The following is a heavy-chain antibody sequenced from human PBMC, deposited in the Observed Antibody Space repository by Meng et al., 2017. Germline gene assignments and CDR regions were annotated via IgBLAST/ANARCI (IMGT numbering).Heavy chain of an antibody. CDR1: GYTFTSYA. CDR3: ARDSCTGGICYRGSFDY. Sequence: QAQVGESGAEGKEPGASVKVSCKASGYTFTSYAMHWVRQAPGQSLEWMGWLNAGNGDTKYSQKFQGRVTITRDSSASTAYMELSSLRSEDTAVYYCARDSCTGGICYRGSFDYWAQGTLVTVSS. J-gene: IGHJ4*02. D-gene: IGHD2-15*01. CDR2: LNAGNGDT. V-gene: IGHV1-3*01.